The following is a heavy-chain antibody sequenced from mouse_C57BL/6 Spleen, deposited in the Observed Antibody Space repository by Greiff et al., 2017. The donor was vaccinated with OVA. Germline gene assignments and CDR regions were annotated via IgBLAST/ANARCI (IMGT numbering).Heavy chain of an antibody. J-gene: IGHJ3*01. CDR3: AREDYDRFAY. CDR2: IDPNSGGT. D-gene: IGHD2-4*01. CDR1: GYTFTSYW. Sequence: QVQLKQPGAELVKPGASVKLSCKASGYTFTSYWMHWVKQRPGRGLEWIGRIDPNSGGTKYNEKFKSKATLTVDKPSSTAYMQLSSLTSEDSAVYYCAREDYDRFAYWGQGTLVTVSA. V-gene: IGHV1-72*01.